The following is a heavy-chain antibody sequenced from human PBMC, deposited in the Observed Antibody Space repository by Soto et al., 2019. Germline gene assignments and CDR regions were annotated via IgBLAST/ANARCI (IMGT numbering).Heavy chain of an antibody. D-gene: IGHD3-10*01. J-gene: IGHJ4*02. CDR3: ARDLDGSGSYYTNY. CDR1: GYSFSSIG. Sequence: QVQLVQSGAEVKKPGASVKVSCKTSGYSFSSIGISWVRQAPGQGLEWMGWISPHKDNTYYAQRLQGRVTMTTDTSTRTAYMELRSLRSDDTAVYFCARDLDGSGSYYTNYWGQGTLVTVSS. CDR2: ISPHKDNT. V-gene: IGHV1-18*01.